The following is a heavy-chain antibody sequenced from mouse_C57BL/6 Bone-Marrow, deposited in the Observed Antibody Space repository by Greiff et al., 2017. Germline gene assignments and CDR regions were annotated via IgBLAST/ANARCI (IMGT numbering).Heavy chain of an antibody. Sequence: VQLQQSGAELVKPGASVKLSCTASGFTIKDYYMHWVKQRTEQGLEWIGRIDPEDGETKYAPKFPGKAPITADTSTNTAYLQLSSLTSEDTAVYYCAKDDDWYYFDDWGQGTTLTVSS. J-gene: IGHJ2*01. CDR2: IDPEDGET. CDR1: GFTIKDYY. D-gene: IGHD2-13*01. CDR3: AKDDDWYYFDD. V-gene: IGHV14-2*01.